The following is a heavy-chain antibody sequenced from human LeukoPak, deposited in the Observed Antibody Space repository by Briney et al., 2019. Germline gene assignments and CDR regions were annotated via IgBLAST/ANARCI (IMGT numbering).Heavy chain of an antibody. CDR2: INHSGST. V-gene: IGHV4-34*01. Sequence: SETLPLTCAVYGGSFSGYYWSWIRQPPGKGLEWIGEINHSGSTNYNPSLKSRVTISVDTSKNQFSLKLSSVTAADTAVYYCARGVSAGYSTWGQGTLVTVSS. D-gene: IGHD6-13*01. CDR1: GGSFSGYY. CDR3: ARGVSAGYST. J-gene: IGHJ4*02.